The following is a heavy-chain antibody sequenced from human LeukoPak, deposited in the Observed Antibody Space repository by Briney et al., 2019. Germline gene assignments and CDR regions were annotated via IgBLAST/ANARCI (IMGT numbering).Heavy chain of an antibody. Sequence: GGSLRVSCKGSGYSFTSYWIGWVRQMPGKGLEWMGIIYPGDSDTRYSPSFQGQVTISADKSISTAYLQWSSLKASDTAMYYCARLPALYGDYPYYFDYWGQGTLVTVSS. V-gene: IGHV5-51*01. D-gene: IGHD4-17*01. CDR3: ARLPALYGDYPYYFDY. CDR1: GYSFTSYW. CDR2: IYPGDSDT. J-gene: IGHJ4*02.